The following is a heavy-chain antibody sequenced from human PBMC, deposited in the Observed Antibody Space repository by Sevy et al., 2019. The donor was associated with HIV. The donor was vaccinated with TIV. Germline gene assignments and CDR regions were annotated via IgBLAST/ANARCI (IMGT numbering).Heavy chain of an antibody. D-gene: IGHD4-4*01. CDR2: IFSRGNI. CDR1: GDLIDAYY. J-gene: IGHJ3*01. CDR3: ARSRDSGFYSALGL. V-gene: IGHV4-59*01. Sequence: SETLSLTCTVSGDLIDAYYWTWIRQPPGKGLEWIGYIFSRGNINYNPSLKGRLTLSLDPSKFQFSLKLTSMTAADTAVYYCARSRDSGFYSALGLWGQGTMVTVSS.